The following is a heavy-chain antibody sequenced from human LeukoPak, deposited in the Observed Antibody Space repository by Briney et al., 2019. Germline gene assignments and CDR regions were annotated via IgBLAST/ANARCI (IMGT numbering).Heavy chain of an antibody. J-gene: IGHJ4*02. D-gene: IGHD3-22*01. CDR1: GFTVSSSY. V-gene: IGHV3-53*01. CDR3: ARDRGYGGQYYYDSSGYLDY. Sequence: GGSLRLSCAASGFTVSSSYMSWVRQAPGKGLEWVSVIYSGGSTYYADSVKGRFTISRDYSKNTLYLQMNSLRAEDTAVYYCARDRGYGGQYYYDSSGYLDYWGQGTLVTVSS. CDR2: IYSGGST.